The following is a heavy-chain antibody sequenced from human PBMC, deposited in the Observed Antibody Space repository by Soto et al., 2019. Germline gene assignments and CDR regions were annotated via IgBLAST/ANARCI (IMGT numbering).Heavy chain of an antibody. J-gene: IGHJ4*02. CDR1: GGSISSYY. D-gene: IGHD2-15*01. Sequence: PSETLSLTCTVSGGSISSYYWSWIRQPPGKGLEWIGYIYYSGSTNYNPSLKSRVTISVDTSKNQFSLKLSSVTAADTAVYYCAVVNHATFDYWGQGTLVTVSS. V-gene: IGHV4-59*12. CDR2: IYYSGST. CDR3: AVVNHATFDY.